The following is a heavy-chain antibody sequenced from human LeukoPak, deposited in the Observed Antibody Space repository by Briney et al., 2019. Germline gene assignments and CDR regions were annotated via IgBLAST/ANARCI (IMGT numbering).Heavy chain of an antibody. D-gene: IGHD1-1*01. J-gene: IGHJ4*02. CDR1: GFTFDDYA. Sequence: GRSLRLSCTASGFTFDDYAMHWVRQAPGKGLEWVSGISWNSGNIAYADSVRGRFTISRDNAKNSLYLQMNSLRAEDTAVYYCTTGGQIREADYWGQGTLVTVSS. V-gene: IGHV3-9*01. CDR3: TTGGQIREADY. CDR2: ISWNSGNI.